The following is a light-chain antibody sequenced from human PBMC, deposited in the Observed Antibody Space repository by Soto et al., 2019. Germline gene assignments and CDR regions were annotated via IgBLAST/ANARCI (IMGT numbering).Light chain of an antibody. CDR3: QQYNNWPV. J-gene: IGKJ1*01. Sequence: EIVLTQSPGTVSLSPGERATLSCRASQSVSNNYLAWYQQKPGQAPRLLIYGASTRATGIPARFSGSGSGTEFTLTISSLQSEDFAVYYCQQYNNWPVFGQGTKVDIK. V-gene: IGKV3-15*01. CDR2: GAS. CDR1: QSVSNN.